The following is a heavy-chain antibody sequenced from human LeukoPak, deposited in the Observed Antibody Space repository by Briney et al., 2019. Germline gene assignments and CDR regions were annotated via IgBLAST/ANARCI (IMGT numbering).Heavy chain of an antibody. CDR1: GYNFTNYW. CDR3: ARAYSRSRFDY. CDR2: IDPSDSYN. V-gene: IGHV5-10-1*01. D-gene: IGHD6-6*01. Sequence: GESLKISCKGSGYNFTNYWISWVRQMPGKGLEWMGTIDPSDSYNNYSPSFQGHVTTSADKSISTAYLQWSSLKASDIAMYYCARAYSRSRFDYWGQGTLVTVSS. J-gene: IGHJ4*02.